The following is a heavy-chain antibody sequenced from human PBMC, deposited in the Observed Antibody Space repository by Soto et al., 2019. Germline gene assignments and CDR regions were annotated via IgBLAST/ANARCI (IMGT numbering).Heavy chain of an antibody. V-gene: IGHV2-5*01. D-gene: IGHD4-17*01. J-gene: IGHJ5*02. Sequence: KESGPTLVKPTQTLTLTCTFSGFSLSTSGVGVGWIRQPPGKALEWLALLYWNDDKRYSPSLKSRLTITKDTSKNQVVLTMTNMDPVDTATYYCAHKKSHYGDYVNWFDPWGQGTLVTVSS. CDR1: GFSLSTSGVG. CDR3: AHKKSHYGDYVNWFDP. CDR2: LYWNDDK.